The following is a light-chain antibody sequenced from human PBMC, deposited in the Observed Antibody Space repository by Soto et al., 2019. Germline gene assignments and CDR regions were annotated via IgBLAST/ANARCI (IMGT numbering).Light chain of an antibody. CDR2: AAS. Sequence: DIQMTQSPSSLSASVGDRVTITCRASQGISTWIAWYQQKPEKAPKSLIYAASTLRSGVPSRFSGSGSGTDFTLTISSLQPEDFATYYCQQYHTYPLTFGQGTKVDIK. CDR1: QGISTW. V-gene: IGKV1D-16*01. CDR3: QQYHTYPLT. J-gene: IGKJ2*01.